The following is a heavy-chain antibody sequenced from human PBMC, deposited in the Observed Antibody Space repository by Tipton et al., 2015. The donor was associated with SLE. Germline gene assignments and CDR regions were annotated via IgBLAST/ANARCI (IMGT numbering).Heavy chain of an antibody. V-gene: IGHV3-48*03. J-gene: IGHJ4*02. CDR1: EFSVSNYE. CDR2: ISRSGNTI. D-gene: IGHD3-16*02. Sequence: SLRLSCAASEFSVSNYEMNWVRQAPGEGLEWVSYISRSGNTIYYADSVKGRFSISRDNTKNSLYLQMNSLRADDTAVYYCARVPPGGGIVIFDFWGQGTRVTVSS. CDR3: ARVPPGGGIVIFDF.